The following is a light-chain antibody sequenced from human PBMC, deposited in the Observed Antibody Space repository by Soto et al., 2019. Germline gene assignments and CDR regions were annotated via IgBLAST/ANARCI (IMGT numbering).Light chain of an antibody. Sequence: EIVMTQSPATLSVSPWGSATLSCRASQSVDGYLAWYQQKPGQAPRLLIYGASTRATGVTARFRGGGSGTEFTLTISSLQSEDSAVYYCQQYHKWPPITFGQGTRLEIK. CDR3: QQYHKWPPIT. J-gene: IGKJ5*01. CDR1: QSVDGY. CDR2: GAS. V-gene: IGKV3-15*01.